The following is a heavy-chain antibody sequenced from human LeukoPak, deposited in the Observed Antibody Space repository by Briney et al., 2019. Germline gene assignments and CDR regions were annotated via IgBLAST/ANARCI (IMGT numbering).Heavy chain of an antibody. V-gene: IGHV1-24*01. D-gene: IGHD3-22*01. CDR3: ARDPLTSYYYDSSGYLGPFDY. CDR2: FDPEDGGT. Sequence: ASVKVSCKVSGYTLTELSMHWVRQAPGKGLEWMGGFDPEDGGTIYAQKFQGRVTITADKSTSTAYMELSSLRSEDTAVYYCARDPLTSYYYDSSGYLGPFDYWGQGTLVTVSS. CDR1: GYTLTELS. J-gene: IGHJ4*02.